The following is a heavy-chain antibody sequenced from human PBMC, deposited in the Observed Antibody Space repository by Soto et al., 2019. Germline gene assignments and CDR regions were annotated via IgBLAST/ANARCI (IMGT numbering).Heavy chain of an antibody. J-gene: IGHJ6*02. V-gene: IGHV5-51*01. CDR3: EREGVIITCGGVISRYYGMDV. CDR2: IYPGDSDT. Sequence: GESLKISCKGSGYIFTSYWIGWVRQMPGKGLEWMGIIYPGDSDTRYSPSFQGQVTISADKSISTAYLQWSSLKASDTAMYYCEREGVIITCGGVISRYYGMDVWCQGNTVTVS. CDR1: GYIFTSYW. D-gene: IGHD3-16*01.